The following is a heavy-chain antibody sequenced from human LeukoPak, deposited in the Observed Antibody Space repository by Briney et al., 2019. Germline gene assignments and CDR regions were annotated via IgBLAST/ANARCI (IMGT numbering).Heavy chain of an antibody. CDR3: AAYDSSGYIRGNAFDI. D-gene: IGHD3-22*01. Sequence: TSVKVSCKASGFTFSTSAVQWVRQARGQRLEWIGWIVDGRGDTNYAQKFQERVTITRDMSTSTVYMELSSLRSEDTAVYYCAAYDSSGYIRGNAFDIWGQGTMVTVSS. V-gene: IGHV1-58*01. CDR2: IVDGRGDT. J-gene: IGHJ3*02. CDR1: GFTFSTSA.